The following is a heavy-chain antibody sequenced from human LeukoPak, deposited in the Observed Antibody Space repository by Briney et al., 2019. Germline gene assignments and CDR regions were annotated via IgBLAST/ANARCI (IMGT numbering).Heavy chain of an antibody. CDR2: ISAYNGDI. CDR3: ARESGSDAFDI. CDR1: GYTFTKYG. V-gene: IGHV1-18*01. Sequence: ASVKVSCKASGYTFTKYGVSWVRQAPGQGLEWMGWISAYNGDIKYAQRGKGRVTMTTDTSTSTVYMELRSLRSDDAAVYYCARESGSDAFDIWGQGTMVTVSS. J-gene: IGHJ3*02.